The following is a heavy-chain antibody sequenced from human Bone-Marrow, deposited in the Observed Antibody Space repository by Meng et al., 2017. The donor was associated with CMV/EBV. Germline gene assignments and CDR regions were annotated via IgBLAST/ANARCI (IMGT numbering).Heavy chain of an antibody. V-gene: IGHV3-48*03. CDR2: ITVSGLTT. J-gene: IGHJ5*02. D-gene: IGHD3-10*01. CDR1: GFTFSSYA. Sequence: GESLKISCVASGFTFSSYAMTWVRQAPGKGLQWVSRITVSGLTTYYAESVKGRFTISRDNAKNSLYLQMNSLRAEDTAVYYCARDQRGWFGELYPWGWFDPWGQGTLVTVSS. CDR3: ARDQRGWFGELYPWGWFDP.